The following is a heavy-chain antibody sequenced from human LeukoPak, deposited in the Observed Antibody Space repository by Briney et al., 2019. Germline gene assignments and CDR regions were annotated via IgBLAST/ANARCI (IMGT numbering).Heavy chain of an antibody. Sequence: PSETLSLTCTVSGGSISSGDYYWSWIRQPPGKGLEWIGYIYYSGSTYYSPSLKSRVTISADTSKNQFSLKLSSVTAADTAVYYCARGLMVRGVIIDYWGQGTLVTVSS. D-gene: IGHD3-10*01. J-gene: IGHJ4*02. V-gene: IGHV4-30-4*01. CDR2: IYYSGST. CDR1: GGSISSGDYY. CDR3: ARGLMVRGVIIDY.